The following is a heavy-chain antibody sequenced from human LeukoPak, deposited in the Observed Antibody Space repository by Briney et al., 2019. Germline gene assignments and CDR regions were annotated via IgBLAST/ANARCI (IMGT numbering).Heavy chain of an antibody. CDR3: AKARYTAGWYTSDY. D-gene: IGHD6-19*01. CDR2: IRGGEGNT. CDR1: SSSSNYA. J-gene: IGHJ4*02. Sequence: SSSSNYATGWVRPTHEGGLGWVSTIRGGEGNTYCDNPVTGRFTTSKDNHKNALYQEMNNLRDEDTALYYCAKARYTAGWYTSDYWGEGAQVTVSS. V-gene: IGHV3-23*01.